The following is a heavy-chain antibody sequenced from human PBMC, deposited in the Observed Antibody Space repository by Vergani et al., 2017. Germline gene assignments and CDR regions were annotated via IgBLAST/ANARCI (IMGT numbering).Heavy chain of an antibody. CDR3: AREGVSAVAGLHFDY. J-gene: IGHJ4*02. D-gene: IGHD6-19*01. CDR2: ISWNSGSI. Sequence: EVQLVESGGGLVQPGRSLRLSCAASGFTFDDYAMHWVRQAPGKGLEWVSGISWNSGSIGYADSVKGRFTISRDNSKNTLYLQMNSLRAEDTAVYYCAREGVSAVAGLHFDYWGQGTLVTVSS. CDR1: GFTFDDYA. V-gene: IGHV3-9*01.